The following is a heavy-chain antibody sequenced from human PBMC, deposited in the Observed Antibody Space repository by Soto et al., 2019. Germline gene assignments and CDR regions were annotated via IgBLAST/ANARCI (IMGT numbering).Heavy chain of an antibody. J-gene: IGHJ6*02. V-gene: IGHV3-72*01. Sequence: GGSLRLSCAASGFTFSDHYMDWVHQAPGKGLEWVGRTRNKANSYTTEYAASVKGRFTISRDDSKNSLYLQMNSLKTEDTAVYYCASSGPYGMDDWGQGTTVTVSS. CDR2: TRNKANSYTT. CDR1: GFTFSDHY. CDR3: ASSGPYGMDD. D-gene: IGHD3-10*01.